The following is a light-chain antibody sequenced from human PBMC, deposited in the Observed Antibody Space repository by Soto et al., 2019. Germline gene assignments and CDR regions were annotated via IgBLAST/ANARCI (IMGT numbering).Light chain of an antibody. V-gene: IGKV1-39*01. CDR2: DAY. Sequence: DIQMTQSPSSLSASVVDRVTITCRASQSISSYLNWYQQKPGKAPKLLIYDAYSLQSGVPSRFSGSGSGTDFTLAISSLQPEDFATYYCQQSYNTPRTFGQGTKVDIK. J-gene: IGKJ1*01. CDR3: QQSYNTPRT. CDR1: QSISSY.